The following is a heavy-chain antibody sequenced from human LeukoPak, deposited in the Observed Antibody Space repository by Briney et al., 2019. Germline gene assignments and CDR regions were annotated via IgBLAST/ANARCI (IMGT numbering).Heavy chain of an antibody. CDR3: ARAGYCSSTSCPSHYYYGMDV. J-gene: IGHJ6*04. V-gene: IGHV3-48*03. Sequence: PGGSLRLSCAASGFTFRSYEMNWVRQAPGKGLEWVSYISSSGSTIYYADSVKGRFTISRDNAKNSLYLQANSLRAEDTAVYYCARAGYCSSTSCPSHYYYGMDVWGKGTTVTVSS. D-gene: IGHD2-2*01. CDR1: GFTFRSYE. CDR2: ISSSGSTI.